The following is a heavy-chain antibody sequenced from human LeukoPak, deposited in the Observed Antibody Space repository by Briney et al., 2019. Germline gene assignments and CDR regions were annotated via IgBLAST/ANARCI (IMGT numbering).Heavy chain of an antibody. J-gene: IGHJ4*02. Sequence: GGSLRFSCAASGFTFSSYSMNWVRQAPGKGLEWVSSISSSSSYIYYADSVKGRFTISRDNAKNSLYLQMNSLRAEDTAVYYCAREGCSSTSCYFGTYYFDYWGQGTLVTVSS. CDR1: GFTFSSYS. V-gene: IGHV3-21*01. CDR3: AREGCSSTSCYFGTYYFDY. CDR2: ISSSSSYI. D-gene: IGHD2-2*01.